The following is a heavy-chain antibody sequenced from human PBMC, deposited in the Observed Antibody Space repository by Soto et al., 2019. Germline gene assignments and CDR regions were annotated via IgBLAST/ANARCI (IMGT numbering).Heavy chain of an antibody. Sequence: EVQLEESGGGLIQPGGSLRLSCAASEFTVSNNYMSWVRQAPGKGLEWVSVLYGGGSTYYADSVKGRFTISRDSSKNTLYLRMSSLRAEDTAVYYCARSLPCEKYFGEYYFDLWGQGTLVTLSS. V-gene: IGHV3-53*01. J-gene: IGHJ4*02. CDR2: LYGGGST. D-gene: IGHD3-16*01. CDR3: ARSLPCEKYFGEYYFDL. CDR1: EFTVSNNY.